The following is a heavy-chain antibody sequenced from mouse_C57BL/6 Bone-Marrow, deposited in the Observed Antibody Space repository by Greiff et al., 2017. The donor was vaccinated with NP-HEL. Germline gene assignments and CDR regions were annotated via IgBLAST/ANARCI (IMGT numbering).Heavy chain of an antibody. CDR1: GYTFTSYW. Sequence: QVQLQQSGAELVKPGASVKLSCKASGYTFTSYWMHWVKPRPGPGLEWIGYINPSSGVPKYNQKFKVKATLTAAKSSSTSYLQLSSLTYEDSAVYYSARYGLYKSNYNYYAMDYWGQGTSLTVSS. D-gene: IGHD2-5*01. V-gene: IGHV1-7*01. CDR2: INPSSGVP. J-gene: IGHJ4*01. CDR3: ARYGLYKSNYNYYAMDY.